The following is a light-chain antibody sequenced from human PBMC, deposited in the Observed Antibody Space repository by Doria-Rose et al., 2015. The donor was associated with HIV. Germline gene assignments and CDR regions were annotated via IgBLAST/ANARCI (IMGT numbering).Light chain of an antibody. V-gene: IGKV4-1*01. CDR1: QSLLYTSKNY. Sequence: DIQMTQSPESLGMSLGERATLNCKSNQSLLYTSKNYLACYQHKPGQHPKLLIYWASTRQSGVPARFSGSGSGTDFTLTISSLEAEDVAVYYCQQYYDTPSFGPGTTVDIK. J-gene: IGKJ3*01. CDR3: QQYYDTPS. CDR2: WAS.